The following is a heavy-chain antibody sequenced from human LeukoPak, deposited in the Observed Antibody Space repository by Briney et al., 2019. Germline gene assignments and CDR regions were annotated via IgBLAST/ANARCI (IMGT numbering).Heavy chain of an antibody. V-gene: IGHV4-38-2*02. D-gene: IGHD3-3*01. CDR3: ASSHEWLLGY. CDR2: MYHSGST. J-gene: IGHJ4*02. CDR1: GYSISSAYY. Sequence: SETLSLTCSVSGYSISSAYYWGWIRQPPGKGLEWIGTMYHSGSTNYNPSLKSRVTISVETSKNQFSLKLSSVTAADTAVYYCASSHEWLLGYWGQGTLVTVSS.